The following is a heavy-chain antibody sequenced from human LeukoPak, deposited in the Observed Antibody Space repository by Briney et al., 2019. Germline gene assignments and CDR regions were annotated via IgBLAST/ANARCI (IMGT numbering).Heavy chain of an antibody. D-gene: IGHD3-9*01. CDR2: VSTTGTT. V-gene: IGHV4-4*07. J-gene: IGHJ4*02. CDR3: AGVSYYDTLTGYCRGSFDS. CDR1: GGSISTYY. Sequence: SETLSLTCTVSGGSISTYYWSWIRQPAETGLEWIGRVSTTGTTQYNPSFKSRVTMSVDTSSNQFSLKLSPVTAADTAVYYCAGVSYYDTLTGYCRGSFDSWGQGTLVTVSS.